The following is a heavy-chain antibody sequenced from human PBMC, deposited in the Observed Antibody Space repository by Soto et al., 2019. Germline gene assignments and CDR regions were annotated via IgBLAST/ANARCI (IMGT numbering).Heavy chain of an antibody. CDR1: GCSISDYC. V-gene: IGHV4-59*08. J-gene: IGHJ4*02. Sequence: SETLSLTCTVSGCSISDYCWGWFRQSPGKGLEWIGYIYYTGTTKYNPSLKSRVTISVDSSKNQFSLKLDSVTAADTAVYYCARLGGYYQAFDSWGQGTLVTVS. CDR2: IYYTGTT. CDR3: ARLGGYYQAFDS. D-gene: IGHD3-22*01.